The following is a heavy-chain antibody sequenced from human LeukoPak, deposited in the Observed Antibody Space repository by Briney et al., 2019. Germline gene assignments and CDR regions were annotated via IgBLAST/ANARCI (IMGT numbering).Heavy chain of an antibody. D-gene: IGHD6-13*01. CDR1: GFTFTTYG. Sequence: GGSLRLSCAASGFTFTTYGMIWVRQAPGKGLEWVSRISGSGGRTYFADSVMGRFTISRDNSKNTLYLQMNSLRAEDTAVYYCAKDRPAAAGYMDVWGKGTTVTISS. V-gene: IGHV3-23*01. CDR2: ISGSGGRT. CDR3: AKDRPAAAGYMDV. J-gene: IGHJ6*03.